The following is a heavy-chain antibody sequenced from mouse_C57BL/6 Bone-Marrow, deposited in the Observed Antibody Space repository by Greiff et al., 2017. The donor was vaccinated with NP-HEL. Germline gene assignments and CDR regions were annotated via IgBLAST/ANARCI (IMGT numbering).Heavy chain of an antibody. J-gene: IGHJ4*01. CDR2: INPSSGYT. CDR3: ARPPESPYYYAMDY. V-gene: IGHV1-7*01. Sequence: QVQLKQSGAELAKPGASVKLSCKASGYTFTSYWMHWVKQRPGQGLEWIGYINPSSGYTKYNQKFKGKATLTADKSSSTAYMQLSSLTYEDSAVYYCARPPESPYYYAMDYWGQGTSVTVSS. CDR1: GYTFTSYW.